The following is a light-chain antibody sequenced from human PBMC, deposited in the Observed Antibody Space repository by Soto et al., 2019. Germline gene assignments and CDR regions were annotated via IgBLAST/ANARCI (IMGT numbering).Light chain of an antibody. CDR2: GAS. Sequence: EIVLTQSPGTLSLSPGERATLSCRASQSVSSSYLAWYPPKPRQAPRLLIYGASSRAPGFPDRFSGSGSGTDFTLTICGLEPEVFGVYYGQPYGSAAWTFGQGTMVEIK. CDR1: QSVSSSY. CDR3: QPYGSAAWT. J-gene: IGKJ1*01. V-gene: IGKV3-20*01.